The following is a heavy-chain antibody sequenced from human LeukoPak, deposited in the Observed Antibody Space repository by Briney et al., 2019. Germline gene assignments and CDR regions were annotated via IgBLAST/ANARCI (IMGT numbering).Heavy chain of an antibody. CDR1: GGSISSHY. J-gene: IGHJ4*02. CDR3: ARGLSMTHFDY. D-gene: IGHD4/OR15-4a*01. Sequence: SETLSLTCTVSGGSISSHYWSWIRQPPGKGLEWIGYIYYSGSTNYNPSLKSRVTISVDTSKNQFSLKLSSVTAADTAVYYCARGLSMTHFDYWGQGTLVTVSS. CDR2: IYYSGST. V-gene: IGHV4-59*11.